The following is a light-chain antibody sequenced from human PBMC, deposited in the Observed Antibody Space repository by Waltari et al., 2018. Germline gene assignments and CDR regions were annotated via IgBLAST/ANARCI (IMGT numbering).Light chain of an antibody. V-gene: IGLV1-47*01. CDR2: NDS. CDR3: AAWDVSLSRYV. CDR1: TSNAARDN. Sequence: QSVLTQPPSASGTPGQRVTISCSGRTSNAARDNVYWYQQLPGPPPKLLIYNDSQRPSGVPDRFSGSKSGTSASLAISGLRSEDEGDYYCAAWDVSLSRYVFGTGTQVTVL. J-gene: IGLJ1*01.